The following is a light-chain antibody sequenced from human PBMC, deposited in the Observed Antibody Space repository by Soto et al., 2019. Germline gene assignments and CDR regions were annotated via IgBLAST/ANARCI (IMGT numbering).Light chain of an antibody. V-gene: IGKV3-20*01. CDR1: PRVASHY. Sequence: EIVLTQSPATLSLSPGARATLSCRASPRVASHYLAWYQKRPGQAPRLLLYAASTRAAGIPDRFTGSGSGTDFTLTISRLEPEDFAVFFCHQYSRSPIFTFGPGTTVDIK. J-gene: IGKJ3*01. CDR3: HQYSRSPIFT. CDR2: AAS.